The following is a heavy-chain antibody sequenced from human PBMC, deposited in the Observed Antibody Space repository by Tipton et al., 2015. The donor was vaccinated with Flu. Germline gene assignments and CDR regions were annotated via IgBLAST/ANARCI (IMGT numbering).Heavy chain of an antibody. V-gene: IGHV4-38-2*02. CDR3: ARVKSGARDYFDY. CDR2: IHYSGSP. J-gene: IGHJ4*02. Sequence: TLSLTCTVSRDSMRSDYFWGWIRQAPGKGLEWIGNIHYSGSPHYNPSLKSRVTISVDTSKNQFSLKLSSVTAADTAVYYCARVKSGARDYFDYWGQGTLVTVSS. CDR1: RDSMRSDYF. D-gene: IGHD1-26*01.